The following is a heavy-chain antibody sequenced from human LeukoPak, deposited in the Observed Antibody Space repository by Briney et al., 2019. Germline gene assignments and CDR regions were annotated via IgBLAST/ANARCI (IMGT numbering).Heavy chain of an antibody. CDR3: AKPFGPYYYDSSGYYIYYAFDI. CDR2: ISGSGGST. J-gene: IGHJ3*02. CDR1: GFTFSSYS. D-gene: IGHD3-22*01. V-gene: IGHV3-23*01. Sequence: PGGSLRLSCAASGFTFSSYSMNWVRQAPGKGLEWVSAISGSGGSTYYADSVKGRFTISRDNSKNTLYLQMNSLRAEDTAVYYCAKPFGPYYYDSSGYYIYYAFDIWGQGTMVTVSS.